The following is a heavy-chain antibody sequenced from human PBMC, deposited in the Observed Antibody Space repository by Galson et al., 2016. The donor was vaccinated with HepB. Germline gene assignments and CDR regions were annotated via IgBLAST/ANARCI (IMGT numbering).Heavy chain of an antibody. J-gene: IGHJ6*02. Sequence: SLRLSCAASGFNFRSYWMTWVRLAPGKGLEWVANIKQDGSAEYYVDSVKGRFTISRDNAKSSLYLQMNSLRAEDAAVYYCTRDEGGGYSYGKLWGQGTTVTVSS. CDR1: GFNFRSYW. CDR2: IKQDGSAE. CDR3: TRDEGGGYSYGKL. V-gene: IGHV3-7*03. D-gene: IGHD5-18*01.